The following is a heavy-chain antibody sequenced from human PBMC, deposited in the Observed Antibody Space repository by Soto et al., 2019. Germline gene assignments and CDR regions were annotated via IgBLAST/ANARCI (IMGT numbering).Heavy chain of an antibody. J-gene: IGHJ5*02. CDR1: GGXISSYY. V-gene: IGHV4-59*01. CDR2: IYYSGST. D-gene: IGHD3-9*01. CDR3: ARGNDIPHCFDP. Sequence: SETLSLTCTVSGGXISSYYWSWIRQPPGKGLEWIGYIYYSGSTNYNPSLKSRVTISVDTSKNQFSLKLSSVTAADTAVYYCARGNDIPHCFDPWGQGTLVTVSS.